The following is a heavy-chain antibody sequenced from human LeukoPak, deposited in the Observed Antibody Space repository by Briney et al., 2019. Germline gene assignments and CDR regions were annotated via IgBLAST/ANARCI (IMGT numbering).Heavy chain of an antibody. CDR3: AKSWIQLWSIDY. CDR2: ISGSGGST. Sequence: GGTLRLSCAASGFTFSSYGMSWVRQAPGKGLEWVSAISGSGGSTYYADSVKGRFTISRDNSKNTLYLQMNSLRAEDTAVYYCAKSWIQLWSIDYWGQGTLVTVSS. D-gene: IGHD5-18*01. CDR1: GFTFSSYG. J-gene: IGHJ4*02. V-gene: IGHV3-23*01.